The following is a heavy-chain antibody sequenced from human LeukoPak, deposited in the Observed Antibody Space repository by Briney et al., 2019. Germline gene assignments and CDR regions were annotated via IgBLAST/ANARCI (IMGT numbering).Heavy chain of an antibody. J-gene: IGHJ4*02. V-gene: IGHV4-31*03. CDR2: IYYSGST. Sequence: SETLSLTCTASGGSISSGGYYWSWIRQHPGKGLEWIGYIYYSGSTYYNPFLKSRVTISVDTSKNQFSLKLSSVTAADTAVYYCARAPDVGCSSTSCYSFDYWAREPWSPSPQ. CDR1: GGSISSGGYY. CDR3: ARAPDVGCSSTSCYSFDY. D-gene: IGHD2-2*01.